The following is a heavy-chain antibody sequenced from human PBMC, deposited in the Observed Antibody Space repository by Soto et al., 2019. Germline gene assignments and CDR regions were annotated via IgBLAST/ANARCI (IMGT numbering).Heavy chain of an antibody. CDR1: GFTFSSYA. V-gene: IGHV3-23*01. D-gene: IGHD2-8*01. Sequence: EVQLLESGGALVQPGGSLRLSCAASGFTFSSYAMSWVRQAPGKGLEWVSLISGSGGGTYYADSVKGRFTISRDNSNNALYVQMNSLRAEDRAVFYCAKHLCNGCPDYWGQGTLVTVSS. J-gene: IGHJ4*02. CDR2: ISGSGGGT. CDR3: AKHLCNGCPDY.